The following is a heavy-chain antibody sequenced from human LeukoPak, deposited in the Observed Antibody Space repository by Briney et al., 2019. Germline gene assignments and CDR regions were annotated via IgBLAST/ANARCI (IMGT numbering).Heavy chain of an antibody. CDR3: AKDQSAAIAAAEDY. J-gene: IGHJ4*02. D-gene: IGHD6-13*01. CDR2: ISGSGGST. CDR1: GFTFSSYS. Sequence: GGSLRLSCAASGFTFSSYSMNWVRQAPGKGLEWVSAISGSGGSTYYADSVKGRFTISRDNSKNTLYLQMNSLRAEDTAVYYCAKDQSAAIAAAEDYWGQGTLVTVSS. V-gene: IGHV3-23*01.